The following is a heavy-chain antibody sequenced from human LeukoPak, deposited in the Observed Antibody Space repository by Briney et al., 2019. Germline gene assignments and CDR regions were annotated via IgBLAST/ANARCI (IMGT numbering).Heavy chain of an antibody. CDR3: ARHLDGGPDY. D-gene: IGHD3-16*01. V-gene: IGHV6-1*01. J-gene: IGHJ4*02. CDR1: GDSVSSNSAV. Sequence: SQTLSLTCAISGDSVSSNSAVCLWIRQSPSRGLEWLGGTYYRSKWHNDYAVSVKSRMTINPETSKNQFSLHLNSVTPEDPAVYYCARHLDGGPDYWGQGTLVTVSS. CDR2: TYYRSKWHN.